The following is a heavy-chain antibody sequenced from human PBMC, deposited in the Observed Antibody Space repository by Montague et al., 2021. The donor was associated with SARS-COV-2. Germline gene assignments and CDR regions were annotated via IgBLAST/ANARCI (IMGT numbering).Heavy chain of an antibody. CDR2: INHSGST. J-gene: IGHJ5*02. CDR3: ASLTLGSCSSTSGYRYWFDP. CDR1: GGSFSGYY. Sequence: SETLSLTCAVYGGSFSGYYWSWIRQPPGKGLERIGEINHSGSTNNNPTLKSRVTISVDTSKNQFSLKLSSVTAADTAVYYCASLTLGSCSSTSGYRYWFDPWGQGTLVTVSS. V-gene: IGHV4-34*01. D-gene: IGHD2-2*02.